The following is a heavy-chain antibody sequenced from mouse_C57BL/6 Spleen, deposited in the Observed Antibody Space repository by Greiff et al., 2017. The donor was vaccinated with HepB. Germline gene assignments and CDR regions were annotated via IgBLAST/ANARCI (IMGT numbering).Heavy chain of an antibody. Sequence: VQLVESGPELVKPGASVKISCKASGYAFSSSWMNWVKQRPGKGLEWIGRIYPGDGDTNYNGKFKGKATLTADKSSSTAYMQLSSLTSEDSAVYFCAREGYSNPWFAYWGQGTLVTVSA. CDR3: AREGYSNPWFAY. CDR1: GYAFSSSW. CDR2: IYPGDGDT. V-gene: IGHV1-82*01. D-gene: IGHD2-5*01. J-gene: IGHJ3*01.